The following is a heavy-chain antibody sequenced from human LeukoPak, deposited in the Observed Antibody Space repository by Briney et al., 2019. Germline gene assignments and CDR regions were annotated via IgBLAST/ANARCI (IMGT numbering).Heavy chain of an antibody. D-gene: IGHD3-10*01. CDR3: ARDRKVLLWFGGHYYMDV. CDR1: GFTFSSYW. CDR2: IKQDGSEK. J-gene: IGHJ6*03. Sequence: HPGESLRLSCAASGFTFSSYWMSWVRQAPGKGLEWVANIKQDGSEKYYVDSVKGRFTISRDNAKKSLYLQMNSLRAEDTAVYYCARDRKVLLWFGGHYYMDVWGKGTTVTVSS. V-gene: IGHV3-7*01.